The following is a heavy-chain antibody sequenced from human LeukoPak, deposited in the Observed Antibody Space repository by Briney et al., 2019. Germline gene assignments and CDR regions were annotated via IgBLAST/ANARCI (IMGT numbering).Heavy chain of an antibody. CDR3: ARADYVWGSYRHNWFDP. J-gene: IGHJ5*02. V-gene: IGHV4-34*01. CDR2: INHSGST. D-gene: IGHD3-16*02. Sequence: PSETLSLTCAVYGGSFSGYYWSWIRQPPGKGLEWIGEINHSGSTNYIPSLKSRVTISVDTSKNQFSLKLSSVTAADTAVYYCARADYVWGSYRHNWFDPWGQGTLVTVSS. CDR1: GGSFSGYY.